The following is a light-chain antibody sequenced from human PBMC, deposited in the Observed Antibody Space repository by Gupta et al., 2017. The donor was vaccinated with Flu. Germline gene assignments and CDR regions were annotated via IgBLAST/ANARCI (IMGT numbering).Light chain of an antibody. J-gene: IGKJ5*01. CDR1: QSVIDN. CDR2: DAS. V-gene: IGKV3-11*01. CDR3: QQRGVWPPIT. Sequence: EVVLTQSPATLSLSPGQRVTLSCRASQSVIDNIAWYQQKPGQSPTLLIYDASTRAPGIPARFSGSGYGTDFTLTINAREPEDFAVYYCQQRGVWPPITFGQGTLLDI.